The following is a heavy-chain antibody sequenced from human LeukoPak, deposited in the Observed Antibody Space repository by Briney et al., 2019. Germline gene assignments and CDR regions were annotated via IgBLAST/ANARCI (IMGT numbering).Heavy chain of an antibody. CDR2: INQDGRDR. J-gene: IGHJ4*02. CDR1: GFTFSNYW. V-gene: IGHV3-7*01. Sequence: PGGSLRLSCAASGFTFSNYWMTWLRQAPGKGLEWVARINQDGRDRKYVDSVKGRFSVSRDNAENSVFLQMDSLRAEDTAFYYCVVTTRSRSFDYWGQGTLVTVSS. CDR3: VVTTRSRSFDY. D-gene: IGHD1-1*01.